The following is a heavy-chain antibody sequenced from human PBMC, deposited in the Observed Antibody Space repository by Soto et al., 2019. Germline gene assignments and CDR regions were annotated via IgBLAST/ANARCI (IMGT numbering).Heavy chain of an antibody. CDR1: GFSLSTSGVA. CDR2: IFWNDDK. V-gene: IGHV2-5*01. CDR3: AHRRRVVITDTTHWYFDF. Sequence: QITLKESGPTLVQPTQTLTLTCTFSGFSLSTSGVAVGWIRQPPGKALEWLALIFWNDDKRYSPSLNTRLTITKDTSKNQVVLTMSNMDSVDTATYYCAHRRRVVITDTTHWYFDFWGRGTLVTVSS. J-gene: IGHJ2*01. D-gene: IGHD3-22*01.